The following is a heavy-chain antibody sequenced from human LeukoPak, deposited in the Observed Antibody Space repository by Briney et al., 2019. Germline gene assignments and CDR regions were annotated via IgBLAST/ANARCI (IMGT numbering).Heavy chain of an antibody. J-gene: IGHJ4*02. CDR3: ARGRVGSRDF. CDR2: IYNSGRT. V-gene: IGHV4-59*01. Sequence: KSSETLSLTCTVSGGSISSYYWSWIRQPPGKGLEWIGNIYNSGRTNYNPSLKSRVTISVDTSKNQFSLKLSSVTAADTAVYYCARGRVGSRDFWGQGTLVTVSS. D-gene: IGHD1-26*01. CDR1: GGSISSYY.